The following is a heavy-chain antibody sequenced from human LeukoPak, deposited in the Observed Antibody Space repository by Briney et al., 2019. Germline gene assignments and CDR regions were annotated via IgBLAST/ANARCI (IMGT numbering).Heavy chain of an antibody. D-gene: IGHD3-16*01. CDR2: ISSSGSTI. J-gene: IGHJ6*03. Sequence: GGSLRLSCAASGFTFSSYEMNWVRQAPGKGLEWVSYISSSGSTIYYADSVKGRFTISRDNSKNTLYLQMNSLRAEDTAVYYCARDHLDFSRWGYYYYYMDVWGKGTTVTVSS. CDR1: GFTFSSYE. CDR3: ARDHLDFSRWGYYYYYMDV. V-gene: IGHV3-48*03.